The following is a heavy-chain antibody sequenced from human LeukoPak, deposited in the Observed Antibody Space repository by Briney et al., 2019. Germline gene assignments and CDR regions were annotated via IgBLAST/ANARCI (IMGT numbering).Heavy chain of an antibody. CDR3: ARHRDYVPDI. CDR2: IYPGDSDS. Sequence: GASLKISCKGSGYPFTSYWIGWVRQMPGKGLEWMGIIYPGDSDSRYSPSFQGQVIISADESISTAYLQWSSLKASDTAMYYCARHRDYVPDIWGQGTMVTVSS. CDR1: GYPFTSYW. V-gene: IGHV5-51*01. D-gene: IGHD3-16*01. J-gene: IGHJ3*02.